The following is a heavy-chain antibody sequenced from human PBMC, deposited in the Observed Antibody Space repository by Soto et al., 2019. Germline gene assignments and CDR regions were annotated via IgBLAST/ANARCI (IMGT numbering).Heavy chain of an antibody. V-gene: IGHV3-15*01. J-gene: IGHJ4*01. CDR2: IKSKNGGATT. D-gene: IGHD2-15*01. CDR1: GFTFSNAW. CDR3: TADLPGHGGGFEFDY. Sequence: GGSLRLSCAASGFTFSNAWMSWVRQAPGKGLEWVGRIKSKNGGATTDYAAPVKGRFIISRDDSENTLYLQMDSLTTEDTAIYYCTADLPGHGGGFEFDYWGQGTLVTVSS.